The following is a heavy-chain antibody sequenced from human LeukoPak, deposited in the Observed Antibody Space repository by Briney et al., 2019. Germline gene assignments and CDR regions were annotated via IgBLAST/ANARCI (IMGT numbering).Heavy chain of an antibody. D-gene: IGHD3-22*01. CDR2: ISTSGGSS. V-gene: IGHV3-23*01. J-gene: IGHJ4*02. Sequence: PGGSLRLSCAASGFTFSSYAMSWVRQAPGKGLEWVSGISTSGGSSSYADSVKGRFTISRDNPTNTLYMQLNSLRAEDTALYYCAIMHPYYDGSGYWVQWGQGTLVTVAS. CDR3: AIMHPYYDGSGYWVQ. CDR1: GFTFSSYA.